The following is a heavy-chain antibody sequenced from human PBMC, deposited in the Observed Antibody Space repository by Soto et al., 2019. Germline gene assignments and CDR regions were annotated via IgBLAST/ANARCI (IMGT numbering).Heavy chain of an antibody. CDR3: AREVNSVIMPDYTEDYAGLNV. J-gene: IGHJ6*02. V-gene: IGHV1-46*01. Sequence: QVQLLQSGAEVKKPGASVQVSCKASGYVFTSSFVHWVRQAPGQGLEWMGMVNPSVGSTAYEHKFHGRIAVTKEMSTATVYMDLRSLTAADTAIYYCAREVNSVIMPDYTEDYAGLNVGGQGTTVIASS. D-gene: IGHD1-26*01. CDR1: GYVFTSSF. CDR2: VNPSVGST.